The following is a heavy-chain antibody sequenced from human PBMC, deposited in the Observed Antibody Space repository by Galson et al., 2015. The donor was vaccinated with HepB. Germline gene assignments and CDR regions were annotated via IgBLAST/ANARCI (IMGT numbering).Heavy chain of an antibody. J-gene: IGHJ4*02. CDR2: IKQDGSEK. D-gene: IGHD3-22*01. V-gene: IGHV3-7*03. CDR3: AREGGAGYYDSSGYWGGYYFDY. CDR1: GFTFSSYW. Sequence: SLRLSCAASGFTFSSYWMSWVRQAPGKGLEWVANIKQDGSEKYYVDSVKGRFTISRDNAKNSLYLQMNSLRAEDTAAYYCAREGGAGYYDSSGYWGGYYFDYWGQGTLVTVSS.